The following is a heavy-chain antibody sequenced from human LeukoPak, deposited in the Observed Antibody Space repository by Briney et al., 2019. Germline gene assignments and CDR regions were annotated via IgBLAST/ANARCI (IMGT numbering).Heavy chain of an antibody. D-gene: IGHD6-13*01. CDR2: ISSSGSTI. Sequence: GGSLRLSCAASGFTFSSYAMSWVRQAPGKGLEWVSYISSSGSTIYYADSVKGRFTISRDNAKNSLYLQMNSLRAEDTAVYYCASTLAAAAGTDYWGQGTLVTVSS. J-gene: IGHJ4*02. CDR1: GFTFSSYA. CDR3: ASTLAAAAGTDY. V-gene: IGHV3-48*04.